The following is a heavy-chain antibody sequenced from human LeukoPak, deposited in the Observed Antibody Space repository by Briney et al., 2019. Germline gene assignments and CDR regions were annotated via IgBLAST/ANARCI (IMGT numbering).Heavy chain of an antibody. CDR2: IRYDGSNK. V-gene: IGHV3-30*02. CDR3: AKLPTEYCSSTSCFGPLTYYFDY. Sequence: PGGSLRLSCAASGLTFSSSGMHWVRQAPGKGLEWVAFIRYDGSNKYYADSVKGRFTISRDNSRSTVYLQMSSLSVEDTAVYYCAKLPTEYCSSTSCFGPLTYYFDYWGQGTLVTVSS. D-gene: IGHD2-2*01. J-gene: IGHJ4*02. CDR1: GLTFSSSG.